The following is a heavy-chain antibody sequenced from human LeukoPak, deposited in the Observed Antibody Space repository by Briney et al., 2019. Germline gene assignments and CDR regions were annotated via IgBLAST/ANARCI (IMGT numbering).Heavy chain of an antibody. Sequence: GGSLRLSCVASGITVSGNYLSWVRQPPGKGLEWVSGINWNSASTGYADSVKGRFTISRDNAKNSLFLQMNSLRPDDTAVYYCAKDISTAAGYFADWGQGALVTVSS. V-gene: IGHV3-20*04. J-gene: IGHJ4*02. CDR2: INWNSAST. D-gene: IGHD6-13*01. CDR1: GITVSGNY. CDR3: AKDISTAAGYFAD.